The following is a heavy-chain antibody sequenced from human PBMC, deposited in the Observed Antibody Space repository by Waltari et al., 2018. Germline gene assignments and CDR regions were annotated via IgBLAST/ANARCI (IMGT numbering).Heavy chain of an antibody. V-gene: IGHV4-34*01. Sequence: QVQLQQWGAGLLKPSETLSLTCAVYGGSFSDYYWTWIRQSPGKGLEWIGEINHTGNTNYNPSLKSRVTMSVDTSKSQFFLRLTSVTAADTAVFYCARRVLRFTMARGANWFDPWGHGTLVTVSS. J-gene: IGHJ5*02. CDR2: INHTGNT. CDR3: ARRVLRFTMARGANWFDP. CDR1: GGSFSDYY. D-gene: IGHD3-10*01.